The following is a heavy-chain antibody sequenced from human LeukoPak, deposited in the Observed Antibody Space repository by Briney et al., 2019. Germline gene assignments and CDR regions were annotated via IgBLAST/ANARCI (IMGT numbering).Heavy chain of an antibody. D-gene: IGHD6-13*01. CDR3: ARDRNRAGLLDY. CDR2: IYYSGST. J-gene: IGHJ4*02. CDR1: GGSISSSGYY. Sequence: SETLSLTCTVSGGSISSSGYYWGWIRQPPGKGLEWIGYIYYSGSTNYNPSLKSRVTISVDTSKNQFSLKLSSVTAADTAVYYCARDRNRAGLLDYWGQGTLVTVSS. V-gene: IGHV4-61*08.